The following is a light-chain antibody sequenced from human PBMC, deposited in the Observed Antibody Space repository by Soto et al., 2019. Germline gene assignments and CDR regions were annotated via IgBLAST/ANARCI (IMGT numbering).Light chain of an antibody. V-gene: IGKV3-20*01. CDR1: QTLSRSQ. J-gene: IGKJ4*01. CDR3: QQFGGARI. Sequence: EIVLTQTPGTLSLSPGDGATLSCRASQTLSRSQLAWYQQKPDQAPRLLIYGESSRATGISDRFSGGGSGTDFTLTISRLEPEDFAVYYCQQFGGARIFGGGTKVEIK. CDR2: GES.